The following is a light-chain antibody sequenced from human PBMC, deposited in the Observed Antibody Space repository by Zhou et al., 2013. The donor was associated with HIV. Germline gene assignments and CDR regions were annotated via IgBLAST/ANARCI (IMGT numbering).Light chain of an antibody. V-gene: IGKV3-15*01. J-gene: IGKJ2*01. CDR3: QQYHQWPYT. CDR1: QSISSN. Sequence: EIMMTQSPATLSVSPGETVSLSCRASQSISSNLAWYQQRPGQAPRLLISGASTRAPSIPPRFSGSGSGTEFTLTISSLQSDDFALYYCQQYHQWPYTFGQGTKLDLK. CDR2: GAS.